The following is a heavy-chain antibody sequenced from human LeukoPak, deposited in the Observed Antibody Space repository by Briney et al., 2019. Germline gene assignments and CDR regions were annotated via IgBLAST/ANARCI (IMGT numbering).Heavy chain of an antibody. J-gene: IGHJ4*02. D-gene: IGHD1-1*01. CDR1: GGSISSYY. Sequence: IPSETLSLTCTASGGSISSYYWSWIRQPPGKGLEWIGYIYYSGSTNYNPSLKSRVTISVDTSKNQFSLKLSSVTAADTALYFCARFVHNSHLTFDSWGQGTLVTVSS. CDR2: IYYSGST. CDR3: ARFVHNSHLTFDS. V-gene: IGHV4-59*01.